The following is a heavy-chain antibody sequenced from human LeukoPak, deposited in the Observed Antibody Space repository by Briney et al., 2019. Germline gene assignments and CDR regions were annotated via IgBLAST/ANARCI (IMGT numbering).Heavy chain of an antibody. CDR3: VGSFLGY. J-gene: IGHJ4*02. CDR2: INRDGSEK. V-gene: IGHV3-7*05. Sequence: GGSLRLSCAASGFTLSSYWMSWVRQAPGKGLEWVANINRDGSEKYYVDSVKGRFTISRDNAKNSLYLQMNSLRAEDTAVYYCVGSFLGYWGPGTLVTVSS. D-gene: IGHD3-10*01. CDR1: GFTLSSYW.